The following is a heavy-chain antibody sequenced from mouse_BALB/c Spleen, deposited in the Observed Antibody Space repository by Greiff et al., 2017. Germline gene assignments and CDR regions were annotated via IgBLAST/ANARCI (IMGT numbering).Heavy chain of an antibody. CDR1: GYTFTSYW. Sequence: QVQLQQSGAELAKPGASVKMSCKASGYTFTSYWMHWVKQRPGQGLEWIGYINPSTGYTEYNQKFKDKATLTADKSSSTAYMQLSSLTSEDSAVYYCARWGYYGDYAMDYWGQGTSVTVSS. CDR3: ARWGYYGDYAMDY. D-gene: IGHD1-1*01. J-gene: IGHJ4*01. CDR2: INPSTGYT. V-gene: IGHV1-7*01.